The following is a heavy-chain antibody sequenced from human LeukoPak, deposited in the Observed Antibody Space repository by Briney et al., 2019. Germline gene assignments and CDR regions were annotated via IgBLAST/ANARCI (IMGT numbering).Heavy chain of an antibody. D-gene: IGHD3-16*01. CDR3: TTQLIETDFDY. CDR2: IRSKANSYAT. V-gene: IGHV3-73*01. Sequence: GGSLRLSCAASGFTFSGSAMHWFRQASGKGLEWVGRIRSKANSYATAYAASVKGRFTISRDDSKNTAYLQMNSLKTEDTAVYYCTTQLIETDFDYWGQGTLVTVSS. CDR1: GFTFSGSA. J-gene: IGHJ4*02.